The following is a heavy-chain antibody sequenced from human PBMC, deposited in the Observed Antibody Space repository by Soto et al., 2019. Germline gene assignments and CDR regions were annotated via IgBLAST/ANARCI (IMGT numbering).Heavy chain of an antibody. CDR3: ARDLGWKYQLLFGWFDP. J-gene: IGHJ5*02. V-gene: IGHV1-18*01. D-gene: IGHD2-2*01. CDR2: ISAYNGNT. CDR1: GYTFTSYG. Sequence: ASVKVSCKASGYTFTSYGISWVRQAPGQGLEWMGWISAYNGNTNYAQKLQGRVTMTTDTSTSTAYMELRSLRSDDTAVDYCARDLGWKYQLLFGWFDPWGQGTLVTVSS.